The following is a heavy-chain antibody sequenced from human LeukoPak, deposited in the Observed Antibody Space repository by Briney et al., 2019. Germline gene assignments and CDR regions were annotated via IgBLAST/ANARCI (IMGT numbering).Heavy chain of an antibody. Sequence: SETLSLTCAVYGGSFSGYYWSWIRQPPGKGLEWIGEINHSGSTNYNPSLKSRVTISVDTSKNQFSLKLSSVTAADTAVYYCARDRGMAYWDQGTLVTVSS. CDR3: ARDRGMAY. CDR2: INHSGST. V-gene: IGHV4-34*01. J-gene: IGHJ4*02. CDR1: GGSFSGYY. D-gene: IGHD3-10*01.